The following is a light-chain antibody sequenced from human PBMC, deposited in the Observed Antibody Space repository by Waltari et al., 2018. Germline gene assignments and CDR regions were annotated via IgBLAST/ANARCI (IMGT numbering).Light chain of an antibody. J-gene: IGKJ1*01. CDR2: WAS. CDR1: QSVLYSSNNKNY. Sequence: VMIQSPDSLAVSLGERATSNCKSSQSVLYSSNNKNYLAWYQQRPGQPPKLLIYWASTRESGVPDRFSGSGSGTDFTLTISCLQAEDVAVYYCQQYYSTPRTFGQGTKVEIE. CDR3: QQYYSTPRT. V-gene: IGKV4-1*01.